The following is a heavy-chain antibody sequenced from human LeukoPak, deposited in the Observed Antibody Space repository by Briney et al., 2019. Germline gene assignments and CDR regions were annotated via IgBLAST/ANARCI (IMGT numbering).Heavy chain of an antibody. CDR2: MSNSGENT. CDR3: AKGGASVTRYVDY. V-gene: IGHV3-30*18. CDR1: GFTFSSYS. D-gene: IGHD4-17*01. J-gene: IGHJ4*02. Sequence: GGPLRLSCAASGFTFSSYSMQWVRQTPGKGLEWVGIMSNSGENTFYGEAVKGRFTISRDNSQNTLYLQMNSLRPEDTAVYYCAKGGASVTRYVDYWGQGTLVTVSS.